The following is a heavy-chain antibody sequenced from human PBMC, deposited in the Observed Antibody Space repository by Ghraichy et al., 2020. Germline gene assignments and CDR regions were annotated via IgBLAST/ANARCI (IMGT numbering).Heavy chain of an antibody. D-gene: IGHD2-15*01. CDR3: ARDPNSHCSGGSCYSAFDI. J-gene: IGHJ3*02. CDR2: IYYSGST. Sequence: SETLSLTCTVSGGSISSYYWSWIRQPPGKGLEWIGYIYYSGSTNYNPSLKSRVTISVDTSKNQFSLKLSSVTAADTAVYYCARDPNSHCSGGSCYSAFDIWGQGTMVTVS. CDR1: GGSISSYY. V-gene: IGHV4-59*01.